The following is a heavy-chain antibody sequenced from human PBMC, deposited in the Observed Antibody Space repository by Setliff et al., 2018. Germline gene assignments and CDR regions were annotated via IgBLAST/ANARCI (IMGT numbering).Heavy chain of an antibody. CDR1: GYSFASYG. V-gene: IGHV1-18*01. CDR3: VREGVDSRSSTDYRYYMDV. J-gene: IGHJ6*03. Sequence: ASVKVSCKTSGYSFASYGVSWVRQAPGQGLEWMGWISGYNGDTNYAPEFQGRVTMTTDTSTSTGYMELRRLRSDDTAVYYCVREGVDSRSSTDYRYYMDVWGKGTTVTVSS. CDR2: ISGYNGDT. D-gene: IGHD3-22*01.